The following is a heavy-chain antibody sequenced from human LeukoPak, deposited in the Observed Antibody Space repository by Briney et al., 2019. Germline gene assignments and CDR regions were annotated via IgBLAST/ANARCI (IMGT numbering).Heavy chain of an antibody. V-gene: IGHV1-46*01. CDR2: INPSGGST. D-gene: IGHD6-19*01. J-gene: IGHJ4*02. Sequence: ASVKVSCKASGYTFTSYYMHWVRQAPGQGLEWMGIINPSGGSTSYAQKFQGRVTMTRDTSTSTVYMELSSLRSEDTAVYYCARGGIAVAGYDYYFDYWGQGTLVTVS. CDR1: GYTFTSYY. CDR3: ARGGIAVAGYDYYFDY.